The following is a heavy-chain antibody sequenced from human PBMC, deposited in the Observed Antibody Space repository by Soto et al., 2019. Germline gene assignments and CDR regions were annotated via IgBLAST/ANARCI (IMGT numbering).Heavy chain of an antibody. D-gene: IGHD3-10*01. V-gene: IGHV1-8*01. CDR3: ARGPPFGDYVDY. CDR1: GYTFTNYD. CDR2: MNPIGGDT. J-gene: IGHJ4*02. Sequence: ASVKVSCKASGYTFTNYDINWVRQATGQGLEWMGWMNPIGGDTGYAQKFQGRVTMTRNTSINTAYMELRSLRSDDTAVYYCARGPPFGDYVDYWGQGTLVTVS.